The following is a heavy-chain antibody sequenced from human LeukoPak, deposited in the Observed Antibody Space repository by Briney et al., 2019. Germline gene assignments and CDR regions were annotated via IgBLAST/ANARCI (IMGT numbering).Heavy chain of an antibody. D-gene: IGHD6-13*01. CDR2: IWYDGSNK. CDR3: ARQKGGFRAAAGGRGPTDY. J-gene: IGHJ4*02. CDR1: GFTFSSYG. Sequence: GGSLRLSCAASGFTFSSYGMHWVRQAPGKGLEWVAVIWYDGSNKYYADSVKGRFAISRDNSKNTLFLQMNSLRPEDTAVYYCARQKGGFRAAAGGRGPTDYWGQGTLVTVSS. V-gene: IGHV3-30*02.